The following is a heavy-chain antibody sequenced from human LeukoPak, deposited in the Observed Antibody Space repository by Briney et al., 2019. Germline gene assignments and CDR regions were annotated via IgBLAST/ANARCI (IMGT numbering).Heavy chain of an antibody. CDR1: GFTFSSYA. J-gene: IGHJ3*02. CDR2: ISYDGSNK. Sequence: PGGSLRLSCAASGFTFSSYAMHWVRQAPGKGLEWVAVISYDGSNKYYADSVKGRFTISRDNSKNTLYLQMNSLRAEDTAVYYCARDQVFIGIAAAAEGNDTFDIWGQGTMVTVSS. CDR3: ARDQVFIGIAAAAEGNDTFDI. D-gene: IGHD6-13*01. V-gene: IGHV3-30-3*01.